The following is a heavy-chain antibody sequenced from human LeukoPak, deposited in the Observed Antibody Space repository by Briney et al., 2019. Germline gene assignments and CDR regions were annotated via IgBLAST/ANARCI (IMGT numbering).Heavy chain of an antibody. CDR1: GGSISSYY. D-gene: IGHD5-24*01. V-gene: IGHV4-59*01. CDR3: ARERGLQKVFDY. J-gene: IGHJ4*02. CDR2: IYYSGST. Sequence: SETLSLTCTVSGGSISSYYWSWIRQPPGKGLEWIGYIYYSGSTNYNPSLKSRVTISVDTSKNQFSLKLSSVTAADTAVYYCARERGLQKVFDYWGQGTLVTVSS.